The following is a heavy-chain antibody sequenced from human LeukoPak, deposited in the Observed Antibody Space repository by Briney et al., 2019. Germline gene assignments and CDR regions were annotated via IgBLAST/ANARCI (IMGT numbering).Heavy chain of an antibody. Sequence: GGSLRLSCAASGFTFSSNWMYWVRQAPGKGLVWVSRINSDGSGTSYADSVNGRFTISRDNAKNTLYLQMNSLRVEDTAVYYCARTTYYYDSSGYSAFDIWGQGTMVTVSS. CDR2: INSDGSGT. D-gene: IGHD3-22*01. J-gene: IGHJ3*02. CDR1: GFTFSSNW. CDR3: ARTTYYYDSSGYSAFDI. V-gene: IGHV3-74*01.